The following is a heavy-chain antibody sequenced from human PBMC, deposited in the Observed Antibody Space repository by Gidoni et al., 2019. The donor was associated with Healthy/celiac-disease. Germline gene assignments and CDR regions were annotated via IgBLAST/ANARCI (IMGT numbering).Heavy chain of an antibody. CDR3: ARGEVVVVPAAPDY. V-gene: IGHV3-21*01. Sequence: EVQLVESGGGLVKPGGSLRLSCAASGFTFSSYSMNWVRQAPGKGLEWVSSISSSSSYIYYADSVKGRFTISRDNAKNSLYLQMNSLRAEDTAVYYCARGEVVVVPAAPDYWGQGTLVTVSS. J-gene: IGHJ4*02. D-gene: IGHD2-2*01. CDR1: GFTFSSYS. CDR2: ISSSSSYI.